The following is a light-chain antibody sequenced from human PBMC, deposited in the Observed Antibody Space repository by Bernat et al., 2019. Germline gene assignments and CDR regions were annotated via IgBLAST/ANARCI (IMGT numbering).Light chain of an antibody. Sequence: DIQMTQSPSSLSASVGDRVTITCRASQSISRDLNWYQQKPGKAPKLLIYAASSLQSGVPSRFSGSGSGTDFTLTISSLQPEEFAIYYCQQTYSTPITFGQATRLEIK. J-gene: IGKJ5*01. CDR2: AAS. V-gene: IGKV1-39*01. CDR1: QSISRD. CDR3: QQTYSTPIT.